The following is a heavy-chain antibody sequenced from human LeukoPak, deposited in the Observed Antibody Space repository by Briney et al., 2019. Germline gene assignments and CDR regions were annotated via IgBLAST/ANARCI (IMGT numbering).Heavy chain of an antibody. J-gene: IGHJ6*03. Sequence: GRSLRLSCAASGFTFSSYNMNWVRQAPGKGPEWVSSITSSSSYIYYADSVKGRFTISRDNAKNSLYLQMDSLRVEDTAVYYCARDPYSGNYGPYYYYYMDVWGKGTTVTISS. V-gene: IGHV3-21*06. CDR2: ITSSSSYI. D-gene: IGHD1-26*01. CDR1: GFTFSSYN. CDR3: ARDPYSGNYGPYYYYYMDV.